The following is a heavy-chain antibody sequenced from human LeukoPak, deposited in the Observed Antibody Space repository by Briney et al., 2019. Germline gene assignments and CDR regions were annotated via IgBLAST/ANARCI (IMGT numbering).Heavy chain of an antibody. V-gene: IGHV4-34*01. CDR1: GGSFSGYY. CDR2: INHSGST. J-gene: IGHJ6*02. Sequence: SETLSLTCAVYGGSFSGYYWSWIRQPPGRGLEWIGEINHSGSTNYNPSLESRVTISVDTSKNQFSLKLSSVTAADTAVYYCARVPQYRYYYYYGMDVWPRDHGHRFL. CDR3: ARVPQYRYYYYYGMDV. D-gene: IGHD4-11*01.